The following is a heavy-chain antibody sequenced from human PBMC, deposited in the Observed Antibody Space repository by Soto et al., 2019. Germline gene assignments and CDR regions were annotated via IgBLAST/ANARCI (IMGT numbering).Heavy chain of an antibody. V-gene: IGHV4-31*03. CDR2: IYYSGCT. J-gene: IGHJ4*02. CDR1: GGSISSEGYY. D-gene: IGHD5-18*01. Sequence: QVPLQESGPGLVTPSQTLSLTCTVSGGSISSEGYYWSWFRQPPGKGLDWIGDIYYSGCTYYHPSLKSRLTMSGDTSKSQFYRKLSSVTAADTAVYYCARGRGYSYGPYYFDYWGQGTLVTVSS. CDR3: ARGRGYSYGPYYFDY.